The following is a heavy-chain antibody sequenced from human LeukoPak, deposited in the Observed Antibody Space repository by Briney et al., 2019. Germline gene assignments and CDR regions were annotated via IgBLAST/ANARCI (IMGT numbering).Heavy chain of an antibody. CDR2: IYYSGST. D-gene: IGHD5-18*01. CDR1: GGSISSYY. Sequence: PSETLSLTCTVSGGSISSYYWSWIRQPPGKGLEWIGYIYYSGSTNYNPSLKSRVTISVDTSKNQFSLKLSSVTAADTAVYYCASSGYSYAHWAPDAFDIWGQGTMVTVSS. CDR3: ASSGYSYAHWAPDAFDI. J-gene: IGHJ3*02. V-gene: IGHV4-59*12.